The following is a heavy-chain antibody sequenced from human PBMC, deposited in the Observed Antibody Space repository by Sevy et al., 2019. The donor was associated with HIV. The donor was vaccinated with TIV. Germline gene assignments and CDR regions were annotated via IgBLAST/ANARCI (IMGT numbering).Heavy chain of an antibody. J-gene: IGHJ4*02. Sequence: ASVKVSCKASGYTFTGYSIYWVRQAPGQGLEWMGWINPNSGDTNYAQKFQGRVTMTRDTSISTPYMELSRLRSDDTAMYYCARVVDYGSGTFKDYWGQGTLVTVSS. CDR2: INPNSGDT. CDR1: GYTFTGYS. V-gene: IGHV1-2*02. CDR3: ARVVDYGSGTFKDY. D-gene: IGHD3-10*01.